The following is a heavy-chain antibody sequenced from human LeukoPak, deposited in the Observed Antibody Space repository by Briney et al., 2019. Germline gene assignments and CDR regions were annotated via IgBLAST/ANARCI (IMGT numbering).Heavy chain of an antibody. CDR2: ISSSSSYI. J-gene: IGHJ6*03. D-gene: IGHD3-22*01. CDR1: GFTLSTYS. Sequence: KPGGSLRLSCAASGFTLSTYSMNWVRQAPGKGLEWVSSISSSSSYIYYADAVKGRFTISRDNAKNSLYLQMNSLRAEDTAVYYCARPRVHDSSGYYYYYYYMDVWGKGTTVTVSS. V-gene: IGHV3-21*01. CDR3: ARPRVHDSSGYYYYYYYMDV.